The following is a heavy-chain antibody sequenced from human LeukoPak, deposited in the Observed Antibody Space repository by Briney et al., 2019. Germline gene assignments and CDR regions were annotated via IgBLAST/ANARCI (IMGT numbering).Heavy chain of an antibody. J-gene: IGHJ4*02. Sequence: PSETLSLTCAVYGGSFSGYYWSWIRQPPGKGLEWIGEINHSGSTNYNPSLKSRGTISVDTSKNQFSLKLSSVTAADTAVYYCARLGVSSGWYGGDYWGQGTLVTVSS. CDR2: INHSGST. CDR3: ARLGVSSGWYGGDY. V-gene: IGHV4-34*01. D-gene: IGHD6-19*01. CDR1: GGSFSGYY.